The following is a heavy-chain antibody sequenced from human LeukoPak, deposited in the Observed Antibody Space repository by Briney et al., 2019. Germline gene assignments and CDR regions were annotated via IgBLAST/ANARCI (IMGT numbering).Heavy chain of an antibody. D-gene: IGHD5-12*01. J-gene: IGHJ4*02. Sequence: PSETLSLTCAVPHYSISSPYFWGWIRQPPGKGLEWIGSIYHTGRTNYNPSINSRVTMSLDTSKNQFSLNLNSVTAADTAVYHCARVYSGSTWYYFDYRGQGILVTVSS. CDR2: IYHTGRT. V-gene: IGHV4-38-2*01. CDR3: ARVYSGSTWYYFDY. CDR1: HYSISSPYF.